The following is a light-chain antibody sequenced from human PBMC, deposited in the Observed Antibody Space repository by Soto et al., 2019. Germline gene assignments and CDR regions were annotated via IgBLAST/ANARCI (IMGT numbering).Light chain of an antibody. Sequence: EIVLTQSPGTLSLSPGERATLSCRASQSVSSSYLAWYQQKPGQAPRLLIYGASSRATGIPDRFSGSGSGTDFTLTISRLEPEDFAVYYCQHYGPSPGFTFGQGTKLEI. J-gene: IGKJ2*01. V-gene: IGKV3-20*01. CDR2: GAS. CDR3: QHYGPSPGFT. CDR1: QSVSSSY.